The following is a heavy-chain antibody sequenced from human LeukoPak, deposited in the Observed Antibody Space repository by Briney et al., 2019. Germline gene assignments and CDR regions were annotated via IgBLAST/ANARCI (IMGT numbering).Heavy chain of an antibody. V-gene: IGHV4-59*01. J-gene: IGHJ4*02. Sequence: SETLSLTCTVSGGSISSYYWSWIRQPPGKGLEWIGYIYYSGSTNYNPSLKSRVIISVDTSKNQLFLQLTSVTAADTAVYYCARSSSGYYLFDYWGQGTLVTVSS. CDR3: ARSSSGYYLFDY. D-gene: IGHD3-22*01. CDR1: GGSISSYY. CDR2: IYYSGST.